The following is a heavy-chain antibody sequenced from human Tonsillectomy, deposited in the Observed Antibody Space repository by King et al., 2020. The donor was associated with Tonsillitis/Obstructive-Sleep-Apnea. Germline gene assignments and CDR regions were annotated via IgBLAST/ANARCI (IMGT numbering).Heavy chain of an antibody. J-gene: IGHJ4*02. CDR1: GFTFSSYS. V-gene: IGHV3-48*02. CDR3: ARAWQWLAPGGGYYFDY. Sequence: VQLVESGGGLVQPGGSLRLSCAASGFTFSSYSMNWVRQAPGKGLEWVSYISSSSSTIYYADSVKGRFTISRDNAKNSLYLQMNSLGDEDTAVYYCARAWQWLAPGGGYYFDYWGQGTLVTVSS. CDR2: ISSSSSTI. D-gene: IGHD6-19*01.